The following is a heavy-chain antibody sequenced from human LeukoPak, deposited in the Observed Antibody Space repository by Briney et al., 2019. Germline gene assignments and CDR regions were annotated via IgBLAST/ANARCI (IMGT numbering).Heavy chain of an antibody. CDR1: GYTFTSYG. CDR2: ISPNSGDT. CDR3: ARIISYGGSDGFDL. D-gene: IGHD1-26*01. Sequence: ASVKVSCKASGYTFTSYGISWVRQAPGQGLEWIGWISPNSGDTDYAQKFQGRVTMTRDTPISTVYMALSSLRSDDTAMYYCARIISYGGSDGFDLWGQGTMVTVSS. J-gene: IGHJ3*01. V-gene: IGHV1-2*02.